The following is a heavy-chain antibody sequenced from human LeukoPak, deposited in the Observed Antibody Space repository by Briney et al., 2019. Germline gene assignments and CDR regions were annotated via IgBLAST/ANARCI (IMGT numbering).Heavy chain of an antibody. CDR2: INPNSGGT. CDR3: ARDLWYGSGSLGY. D-gene: IGHD3-10*01. CDR1: GYTFTGYY. V-gene: IGHV1-2*02. J-gene: IGHJ4*02. Sequence: PAASVKVSCKTSGYTFTGYYMRWVRQAPGQGLEWMGWINPNSGGTNYAQKFQGRVTMTRDTSISTAYMELSRLKSDDTAVYYCARDLWYGSGSLGYWGQGTLVTVSS.